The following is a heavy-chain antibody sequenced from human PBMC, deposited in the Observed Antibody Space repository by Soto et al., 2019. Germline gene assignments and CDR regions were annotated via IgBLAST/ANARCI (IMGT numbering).Heavy chain of an antibody. V-gene: IGHV3-73*01. Sequence: GGSLRLSCAASGFTFSGSAMHWVCQASGTGLEWVGRIRSNANSYATAYAASVKGRCTISRDDSKNTAYLQMNSLKTEDTAVYYCTRRATVTTFDYWGQGTLVTVSS. J-gene: IGHJ4*02. CDR1: GFTFSGSA. D-gene: IGHD4-17*01. CDR2: IRSNANSYAT. CDR3: TRRATVTTFDY.